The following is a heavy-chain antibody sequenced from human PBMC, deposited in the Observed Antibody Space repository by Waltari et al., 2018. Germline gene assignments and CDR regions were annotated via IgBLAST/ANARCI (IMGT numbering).Heavy chain of an antibody. Sequence: QVQLVQSGAEVKKPGSSVKVSCKASGGTFRSYAISWVRQAPGQGLEWMGGIIPIFGTANYAQKFQGRVTITADESTSTAYMELSSLRSEDTAVYYCASETTVTTWSSDYYYYGMDVWGQGTTVTVSS. CDR3: ASETTVTTWSSDYYYYGMDV. CDR2: IIPIFGTA. J-gene: IGHJ6*02. CDR1: GGTFRSYA. V-gene: IGHV1-69*01. D-gene: IGHD4-17*01.